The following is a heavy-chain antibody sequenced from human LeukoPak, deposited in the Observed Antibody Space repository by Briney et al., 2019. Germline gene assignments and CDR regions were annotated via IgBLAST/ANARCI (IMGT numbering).Heavy chain of an antibody. D-gene: IGHD3-10*01. V-gene: IGHV4-59*01. CDR3: ARLRGAGSWYFDL. CDR1: GGSISSYY. J-gene: IGHJ2*01. Sequence: SETLSLTCTASGGSISSYYWSWIRQPPGKGLEWIGYIYYSGSTNYNPSLKSRVTISVDTSKNQFSLKLSSVTAADTAVYYCARLRGAGSWYFDLWGRGTLVTVSS. CDR2: IYYSGST.